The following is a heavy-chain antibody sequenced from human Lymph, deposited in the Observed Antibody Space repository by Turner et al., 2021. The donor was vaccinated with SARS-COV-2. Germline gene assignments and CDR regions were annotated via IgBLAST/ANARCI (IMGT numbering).Heavy chain of an antibody. D-gene: IGHD6-19*01. V-gene: IGHV3-9*01. Sequence: EVQLVESGGGLVQPGRSLRLSCAASGFTFDDYAMHWVRQAPGKGLEWVSGISWNSGSIGYADSVKGRFTISRDNAKNSLYLQMNSLRAEDTAVYYCARDALKKEVADTSDNWFDPWGQGTLVTVSS. CDR2: ISWNSGSI. CDR1: GFTFDDYA. CDR3: ARDALKKEVADTSDNWFDP. J-gene: IGHJ5*02.